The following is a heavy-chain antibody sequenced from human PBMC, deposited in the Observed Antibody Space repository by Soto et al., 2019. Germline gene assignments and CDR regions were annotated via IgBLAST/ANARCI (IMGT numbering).Heavy chain of an antibody. CDR1: GFTFSSYA. J-gene: IGHJ4*02. Sequence: EVQLLESGGGLVQPGGSLRLSCAASGFTFSSYAMTWVRQAPGKGLEWVSTISRSGDSTYYRDSVKGRFTISRDNSKNTVYLQMNSLRAEDTPGYYCAKTDKFNPQSSGWANRFDYWGQGTLVTVSS. CDR3: AKTDKFNPQSSGWANRFDY. D-gene: IGHD6-19*01. V-gene: IGHV3-23*01. CDR2: ISRSGDST.